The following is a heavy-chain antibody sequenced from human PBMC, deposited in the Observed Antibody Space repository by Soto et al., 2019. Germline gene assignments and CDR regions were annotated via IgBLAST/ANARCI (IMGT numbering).Heavy chain of an antibody. D-gene: IGHD3-9*01. CDR3: AREGYDILTGYPNWFDP. CDR2: IIPIFGTA. J-gene: IGHJ5*02. V-gene: IGHV1-69*05. CDR1: GGTFSSYA. Sequence: SVKVSCKASGGTFSSYAISWVRQAPGQGLEWMGGIIPIFGTANYAQKFQGRVTMTRDTSTSTVYMELSSLRSEDTAVYYCAREGYDILTGYPNWFDPWGQGTLVTVSS.